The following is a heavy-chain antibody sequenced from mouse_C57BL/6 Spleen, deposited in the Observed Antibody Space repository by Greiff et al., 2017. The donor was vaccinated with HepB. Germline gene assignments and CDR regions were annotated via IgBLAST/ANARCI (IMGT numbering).Heavy chain of an antibody. V-gene: IGHV3-6*01. CDR2: ISYDGSN. J-gene: IGHJ4*01. CDR1: GYSITSGYY. Sequence: DVLLVESGPGLVKPSQSLSLTCSVTGYSITSGYYWNWIRQFPGNKLEWMGYISYDGSNNYNPSLKNRISITRDTSKNQFFLKLNSVTTEDTATYYCATSNYVYAMDYWGQGTSVTVSS. CDR3: ATSNYVYAMDY. D-gene: IGHD2-5*01.